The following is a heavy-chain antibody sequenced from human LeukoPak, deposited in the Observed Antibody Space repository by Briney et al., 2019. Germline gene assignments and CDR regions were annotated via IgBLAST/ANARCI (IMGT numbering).Heavy chain of an antibody. V-gene: IGHV3-9*01. J-gene: IGHJ3*02. D-gene: IGHD5-18*01. Sequence: GGSLRLSCAASGFTFDDYAMHWVRQAPGKGLEWVSGISWNSGSIGYADSVKGRFTISRDNAKNSLYLQMNSLRAEDTALYYCAKDMGAAMSPNDAFDIWGQGTMVTVSS. CDR1: GFTFDDYA. CDR2: ISWNSGSI. CDR3: AKDMGAAMSPNDAFDI.